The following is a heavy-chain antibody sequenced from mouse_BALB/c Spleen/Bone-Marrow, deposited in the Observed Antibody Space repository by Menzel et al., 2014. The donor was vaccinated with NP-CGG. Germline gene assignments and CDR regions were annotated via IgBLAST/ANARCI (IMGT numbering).Heavy chain of an antibody. CDR1: GFTFTDYY. Sequence: EVQGVESGGGLVQPGSPLRLSCATSGFTFTDYYMNWVRQPPGKALEWLGFIRNKANGYTTEFSASVKGRFTTSRDNSQSILYLQMNTLRAEDSATYYCARYDGYSDNAMDYWGQGTSVTVSS. CDR3: ARYDGYSDNAMDY. D-gene: IGHD2-3*01. V-gene: IGHV7-3*02. CDR2: IRNKANGYTT. J-gene: IGHJ4*01.